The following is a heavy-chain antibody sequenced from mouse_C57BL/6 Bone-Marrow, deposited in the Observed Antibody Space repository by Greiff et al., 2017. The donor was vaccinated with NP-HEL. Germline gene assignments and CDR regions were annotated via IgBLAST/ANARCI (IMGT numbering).Heavy chain of an antibody. J-gene: IGHJ4*01. Sequence: EVMVVESGGGLLQPGGSLKLSCASSGFTFSDYGMAWVRQAPRQGPEWVAFISNLAYSTYYADTVTGRFTISRENTKNTMYLEMSSLRSEDTAMYYCARHDDAMDYWGQGTSVTVSS. CDR2: ISNLAYST. CDR3: ARHDDAMDY. CDR1: GFTFSDYG. V-gene: IGHV5-15*01.